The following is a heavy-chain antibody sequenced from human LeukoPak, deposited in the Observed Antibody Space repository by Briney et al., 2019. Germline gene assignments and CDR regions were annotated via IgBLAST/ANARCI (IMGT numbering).Heavy chain of an antibody. CDR2: ISGSGGST. CDR3: AKTDYYDSSGYHED. CDR1: GFTFSSFA. J-gene: IGHJ4*02. D-gene: IGHD3-22*01. V-gene: IGHV3-23*01. Sequence: GGSLRLSCAASGFTFSSFAMSWVRQAPGKGLEWVSAISGSGGSTYYADSVKGRFTISRDNSKNTLYLQMNSLRAEDTAVYYCAKTDYYDSSGYHEDWGQGTLVTVSS.